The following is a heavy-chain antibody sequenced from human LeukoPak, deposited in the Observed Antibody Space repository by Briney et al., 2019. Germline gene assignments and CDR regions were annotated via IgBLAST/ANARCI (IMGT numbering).Heavy chain of an antibody. CDR2: IYNTGDT. V-gene: IGHV4-39*01. Sequence: SETLSLTCTVSGGSTRSDGYYWGWIRQPPGKGLEWIGSIYNTGDTYYNPSLKSRLTISVDTSNNQFSLRLSSVTAADTAVYYCARRRRGVNREDDWFDPWGLGTLVTVSS. D-gene: IGHD1-14*01. J-gene: IGHJ5*02. CDR1: GGSTRSDGYY. CDR3: ARRRRGVNREDDWFDP.